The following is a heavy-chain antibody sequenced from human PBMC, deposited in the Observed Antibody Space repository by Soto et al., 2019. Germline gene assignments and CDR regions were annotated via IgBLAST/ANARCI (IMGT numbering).Heavy chain of an antibody. CDR3: AKGTGSGSLYYYYYMDV. V-gene: IGHV3-23*01. CDR1: GFTFSSYA. Sequence: GGSLRLSCAASGFTFSSYAMSWVRQAPGKGLEWVSSISISGGSTYYADSVKGRFTISRDNSKNTLYLQMNSLRAEDTAVYYCAKGTGSGSLYYYYYMDVWGKGTTVTVSS. J-gene: IGHJ6*03. D-gene: IGHD1-26*01. CDR2: ISISGGST.